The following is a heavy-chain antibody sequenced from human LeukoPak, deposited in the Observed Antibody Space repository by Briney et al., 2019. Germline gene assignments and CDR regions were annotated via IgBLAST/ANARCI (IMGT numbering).Heavy chain of an antibody. V-gene: IGHV4-38-2*02. CDR1: GYSISSGYY. J-gene: IGHJ4*02. D-gene: IGHD4-17*01. CDR3: ARDPTTVFQISYYFDF. CDR2: INDRGLT. Sequence: PSETLSLTCAVSGYSISSGYYWGWIRQPPGKGLEWIGEINDRGLTNYNPSLESRVTIFADTSKKQFSLKLTSVTAADTAVYYCARDPTTVFQISYYFDFWGQGTLVTVSS.